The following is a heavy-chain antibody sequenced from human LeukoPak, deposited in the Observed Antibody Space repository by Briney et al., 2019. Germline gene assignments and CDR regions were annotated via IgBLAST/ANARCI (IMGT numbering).Heavy chain of an antibody. D-gene: IGHD1-26*01. J-gene: IGHJ5*02. Sequence: TSETLSLTCTVSGGSISSSSYYWGWIRQPRGKGLEWIGSIYYSGSTYYNPSLKSRVTISVDTSKNQFSLKLSSVTAADTAVYYCTREVRSAWASFDPWGQGTLVIVSS. CDR2: IYYSGST. CDR1: GGSISSSSYY. V-gene: IGHV4-39*07. CDR3: TREVRSAWASFDP.